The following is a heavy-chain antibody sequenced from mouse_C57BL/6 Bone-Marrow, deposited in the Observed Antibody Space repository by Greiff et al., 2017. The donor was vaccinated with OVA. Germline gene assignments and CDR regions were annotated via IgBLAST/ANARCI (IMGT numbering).Heavy chain of an antibody. D-gene: IGHD1-1*01. V-gene: IGHV5-4*03. CDR3: ARGSYYYGSSYFWYFDV. CDR1: GFTFSSYA. Sequence: EVMLVESGGGLVKPGGSLKLSCAASGFTFSSYAMSWVRQTPEKRLEWVATISDGGSYTYYPDNVKGRFTISRDNAKNNLYLQMSHLKSEDTAMYYCARGSYYYGSSYFWYFDVWGTGTTVTVSS. J-gene: IGHJ1*03. CDR2: ISDGGSYT.